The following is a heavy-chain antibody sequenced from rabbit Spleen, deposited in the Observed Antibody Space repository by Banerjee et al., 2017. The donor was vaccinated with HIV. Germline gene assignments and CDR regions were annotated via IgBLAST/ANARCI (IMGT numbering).Heavy chain of an antibody. Sequence: QELLEESGGGLVKPEGSLTLTCKASGFSFSDRDVMCWVRQAPGKGLEWIACINTATGKAVYASWANGRFTISKTSSTTVTLQMTRLTGADTATYFCARDTSSSFSSYGMDLWGPGTLVTVS. D-gene: IGHD1-1*01. CDR3: ARDTSSSFSSYGMDL. CDR2: INTATGKA. V-gene: IGHV1S45*01. CDR1: GFSFSDRDV. J-gene: IGHJ6*01.